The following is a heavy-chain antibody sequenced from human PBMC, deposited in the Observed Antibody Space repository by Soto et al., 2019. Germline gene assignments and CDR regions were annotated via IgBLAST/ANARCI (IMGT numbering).Heavy chain of an antibody. Sequence: GGSLRLSCTASGFAYGDDAMSWFRQAPGKGLEWVGFIRTRSYGGTTEYAASVKGRFTISRDDYKSIAYLQMNSLKTEDTAVYYCARGRYCSSTSCYGSRWGQGTMVTVSS. CDR2: IRTRSYGGTT. CDR1: GFAYGDDA. V-gene: IGHV3-49*03. J-gene: IGHJ3*01. D-gene: IGHD2-2*01. CDR3: ARGRYCSSTSCYGSR.